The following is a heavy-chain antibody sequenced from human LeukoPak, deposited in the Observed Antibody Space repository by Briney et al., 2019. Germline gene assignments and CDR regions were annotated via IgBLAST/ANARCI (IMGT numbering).Heavy chain of an antibody. Sequence: GGSLRLSCAASGVIFSSYAMHWVRQAPGKGLEWVAVISYDGSNKYYVDSVKGRFTISRDNSKNTLYVQMNSLRAEDTAVYYCARGPVYYYGMDVWGQGTTVTVSS. J-gene: IGHJ6*02. CDR3: ARGPVYYYGMDV. CDR2: ISYDGSNK. CDR1: GVIFSSYA. V-gene: IGHV3-30-3*01.